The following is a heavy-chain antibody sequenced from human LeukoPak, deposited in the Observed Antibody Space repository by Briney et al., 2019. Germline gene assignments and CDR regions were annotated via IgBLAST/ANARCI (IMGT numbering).Heavy chain of an antibody. J-gene: IGHJ1*01. D-gene: IGHD6-13*01. CDR3: ARSGGLYTSTWYFHH. CDR1: GGSISSYY. Sequence: LETLSLTCTVSGGSISSYYWSWIRQPPGKGLEWIGYIDYSGSTIYNPSLKSRVTISVNTSKNQFSLQLSSVTAADTAVYYCARSGGLYTSTWYFHHWGQGTLVTVSS. V-gene: IGHV4-59*01. CDR2: IDYSGST.